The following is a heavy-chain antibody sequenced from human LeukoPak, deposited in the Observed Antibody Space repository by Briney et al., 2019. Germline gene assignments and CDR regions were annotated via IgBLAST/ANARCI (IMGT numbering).Heavy chain of an antibody. CDR3: ARCTTGRTFGSLREIKRSREIDY. D-gene: IGHD1-1*01. CDR1: GFTFSSYA. Sequence: PGGSLRLSCAASGFTFSSYAMSWVRQAPGKGLEWVSAISGSGGSTYYADSVKGRFTISRDNSKNTLYLQMNSLRVEDTALYYCARCTTGRTFGSLREIKRSREIDYWGQGTLVTVSS. CDR2: ISGSGGST. V-gene: IGHV3-23*01. J-gene: IGHJ4*02.